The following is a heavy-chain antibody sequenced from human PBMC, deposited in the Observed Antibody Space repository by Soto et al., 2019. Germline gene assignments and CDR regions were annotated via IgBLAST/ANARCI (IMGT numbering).Heavy chain of an antibody. D-gene: IGHD3-22*01. V-gene: IGHV1-69*13. CDR2: IKTIFGRA. CDR3: GIVCYYDSSSKSAPTGFDY. Sequence: TVKVSCTACGGTFSSYAISWVRQAHGQGHEWMGRIKTIFGRANYAQKFQGRVTITGDESTSKAYMELSRLRSEETGGEYRGIVCYYDSSSKSAPTGFDYRGQVTLVTVS. J-gene: IGHJ4*02. CDR1: GGTFSSYA.